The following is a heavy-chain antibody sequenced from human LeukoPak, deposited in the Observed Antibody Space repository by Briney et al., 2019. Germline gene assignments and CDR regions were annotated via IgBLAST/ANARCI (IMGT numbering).Heavy chain of an antibody. Sequence: SETLSLTCAVYGGSFSGYYWSWIRQPPGKGLEWIGEINHSGSTNYNPSLKRRVTISVDTSKNQFSLKLSSVTAADTAVYYCARETDINAFDIWGQGTMVTVSS. CDR1: GGSFSGYY. D-gene: IGHD5-12*01. V-gene: IGHV4-34*01. CDR3: ARETDINAFDI. CDR2: INHSGST. J-gene: IGHJ3*02.